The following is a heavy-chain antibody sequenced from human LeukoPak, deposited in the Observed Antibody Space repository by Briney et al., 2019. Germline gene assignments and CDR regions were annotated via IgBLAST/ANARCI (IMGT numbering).Heavy chain of an antibody. CDR1: GFTFSSYA. CDR3: ARAIGGTGDYRTNWFDP. D-gene: IGHD4-17*01. V-gene: IGHV3-23*01. Sequence: QAGGSLRLSCAASGFTFSSYAMSWVRQAPGKGLEWVSAISGSGGSTYYADSVKGRFTISRDNAKNSLYLQMNSLRAEDTAVYYCARAIGGTGDYRTNWFDPWGQGTLVTVSS. J-gene: IGHJ5*02. CDR2: ISGSGGST.